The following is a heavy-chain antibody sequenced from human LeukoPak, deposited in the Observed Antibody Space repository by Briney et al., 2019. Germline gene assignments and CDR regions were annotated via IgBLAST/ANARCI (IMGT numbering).Heavy chain of an antibody. Sequence: PSETLSLTCTVSGGSISSSYYWGWIRQPPGKGLEWIGSIYYSGSTYYNPSLKSRVTISVDTSKNQFSLKLSSVTAADTAVYYCARDTVLHYYDSSGFDYWGQGTLVTVSS. CDR2: IYYSGST. D-gene: IGHD3-22*01. CDR1: GGSISSSYY. V-gene: IGHV4-39*07. J-gene: IGHJ4*02. CDR3: ARDTVLHYYDSSGFDY.